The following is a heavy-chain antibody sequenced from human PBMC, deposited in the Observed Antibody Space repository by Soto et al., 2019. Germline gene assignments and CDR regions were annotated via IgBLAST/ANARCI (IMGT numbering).Heavy chain of an antibody. J-gene: IGHJ5*02. D-gene: IGHD6-6*01. CDR3: ARDRHNNFFDP. Sequence: QVQLQESGPGLVKPSQTLSLTCTVSGASMSSGGYYWTRIRQSPGKGLEWIGYIYYSGSTYYNPSLESRVAISVDTSRSQFSLTLHSVTAADTAIYYCARDRHNNFFDPWGQGTLVTVSS. CDR2: IYYSGST. V-gene: IGHV4-31*03. CDR1: GASMSSGGYY.